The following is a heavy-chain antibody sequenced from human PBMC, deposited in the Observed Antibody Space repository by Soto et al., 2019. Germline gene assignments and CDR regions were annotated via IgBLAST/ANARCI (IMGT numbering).Heavy chain of an antibody. J-gene: IGHJ5*02. CDR2: MQHTGNT. CDR3: AKDVSSRRWFDP. CDR1: GVSIRSYH. D-gene: IGHD3-16*01. Sequence: SETLSLTCAVSGVSIRSYHWSWIRQPAGKGLEWIGRMQHTGNTNYNPSLKSRVTMSVDTSKNQISLKMTSVTAADTAVYFCAKDVSSRRWFDPWGQGILVTVSS. V-gene: IGHV4-4*07.